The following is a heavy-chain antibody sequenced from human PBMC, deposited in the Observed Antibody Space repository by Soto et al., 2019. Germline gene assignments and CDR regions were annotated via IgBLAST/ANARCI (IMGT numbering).Heavy chain of an antibody. D-gene: IGHD3-10*01. J-gene: IGHJ4*02. V-gene: IGHV3-23*01. CDR1: GFTFKSYA. Sequence: PGGSLRLSCAASGFTFKSYAMSWVRQAPGKGLGCVSGISGSGGSTYYADSVKGRFSISRDNSKNTLYLQMNSLRAEDTAVYSCAKDHPMARGVSDYWGQGTLVTVSS. CDR2: ISGSGGST. CDR3: AKDHPMARGVSDY.